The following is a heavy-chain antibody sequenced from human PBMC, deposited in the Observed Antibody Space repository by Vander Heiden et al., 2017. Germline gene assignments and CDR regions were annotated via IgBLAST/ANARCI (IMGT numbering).Heavy chain of an antibody. J-gene: IGHJ4*02. CDR3: ALDSSGFHY. D-gene: IGHD3-22*01. Sequence: QMKLRQSGPGLVKPSETLSLTCTVSGGSFSSSSYYWGWIRQPPGKGLEWIGSIYYSGSTYYNSSLKSRLTISADTSKNQFSLRLTSVTAADTAVYYCALDSSGFHYWGQGTLVTVSS. CDR1: GGSFSSSSYY. CDR2: IYYSGST. V-gene: IGHV4-39*01.